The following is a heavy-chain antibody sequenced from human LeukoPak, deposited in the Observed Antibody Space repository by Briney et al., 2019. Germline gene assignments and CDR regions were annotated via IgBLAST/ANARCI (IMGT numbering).Heavy chain of an antibody. Sequence: ASVKVSCKASGYTFTSYGISWVRQAPGQGLEWMGWINPNSGVTEYAQKFQGRVTMTRDTSISTAYMELSRLRADDTAVCYCAKDMGSPYYFDYWGQGTLVTVSS. D-gene: IGHD1-26*01. J-gene: IGHJ4*02. V-gene: IGHV1-2*02. CDR1: GYTFTSYG. CDR2: INPNSGVT. CDR3: AKDMGSPYYFDY.